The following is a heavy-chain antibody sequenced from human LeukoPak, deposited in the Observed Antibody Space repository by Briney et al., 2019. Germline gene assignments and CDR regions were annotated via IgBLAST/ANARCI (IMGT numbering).Heavy chain of an antibody. D-gene: IGHD2-15*01. CDR3: ARVGLDGGNPQYYYGMDV. CDR2: IYYSGST. J-gene: IGHJ6*02. V-gene: IGHV4-59*01. CDR1: GGSFSGYY. Sequence: SETLSLTCAVYGGSFSGYYWSWIRQPPGKGLEWIGYIYYSGSTNYNPSLKSRVTISVDTSKNQFSLKLSSVTAADTAVYYCARVGLDGGNPQYYYGMDVWGQGTTVTVSS.